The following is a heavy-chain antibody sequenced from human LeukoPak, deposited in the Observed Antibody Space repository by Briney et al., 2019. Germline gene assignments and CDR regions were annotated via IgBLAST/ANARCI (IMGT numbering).Heavy chain of an antibody. Sequence: ASVKVSCKASGYTFTSYDINWVRQATGQGLEWMGWMNPNSGNTGYAQKFQGRVTMTRNTSISTAYMELSSLRSDDTAVYYCARDLEQVVAATRGAFDIWGQGTMVTVSS. J-gene: IGHJ3*02. CDR2: MNPNSGNT. D-gene: IGHD2-15*01. V-gene: IGHV1-8*01. CDR1: GYTFTSYD. CDR3: ARDLEQVVAATRGAFDI.